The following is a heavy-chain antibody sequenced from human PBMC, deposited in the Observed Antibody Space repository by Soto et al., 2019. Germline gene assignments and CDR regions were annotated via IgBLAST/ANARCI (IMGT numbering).Heavy chain of an antibody. D-gene: IGHD3-10*01. CDR2: IWYDGSNK. CDR1: GFIFSSYG. CDR3: ARDGLTTMVRGVIINDYYMAV. J-gene: IGHJ6*03. V-gene: IGHV3-33*01. Sequence: GGSLRLSCAASGFIFSSYGMHRVRQAPGKGLEWVAVIWYDGSNKYYADSVKGRFTISRDNAKNTLYLQMNSLRAEDTAVYYCARDGLTTMVRGVIINDYYMAVWGKGTTVTVSS.